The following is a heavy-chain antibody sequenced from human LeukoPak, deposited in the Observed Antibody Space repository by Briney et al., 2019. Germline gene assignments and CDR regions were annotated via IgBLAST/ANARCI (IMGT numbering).Heavy chain of an antibody. D-gene: IGHD5-12*01. CDR1: GFTFSSYS. V-gene: IGHV3-21*01. Sequence: PGGSLRLSCAASGFTFSSYSMNWVRQAPGKGLEWVSSISSSSSYIYYADSVKGRFTISRDNAKNSLYLQMNSLSAEDTAVYYCARDPIVVTLTKFDYWGQGTLVTVSS. J-gene: IGHJ4*02. CDR2: ISSSSSYI. CDR3: ARDPIVVTLTKFDY.